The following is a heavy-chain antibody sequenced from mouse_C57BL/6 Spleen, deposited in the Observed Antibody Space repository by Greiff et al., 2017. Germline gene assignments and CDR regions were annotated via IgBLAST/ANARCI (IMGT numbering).Heavy chain of an antibody. V-gene: IGHV1-82*01. J-gene: IGHJ1*03. Sequence: QVQLKESGPELVKPGASVKISCKASGYAFSSSWMNWVKQRPGKGLEWIGRIYPGDGDTNYNGKFKGKATLTADKSSSTAYMQLSSLTSEDSAVYFCARSGLLRDFDVWGTGTTVTVSS. CDR3: ARSGLLRDFDV. CDR1: GYAFSSSW. D-gene: IGHD2-3*01. CDR2: IYPGDGDT.